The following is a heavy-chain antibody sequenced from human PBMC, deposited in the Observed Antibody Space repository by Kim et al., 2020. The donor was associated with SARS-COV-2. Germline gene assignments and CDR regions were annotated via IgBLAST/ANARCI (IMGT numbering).Heavy chain of an antibody. CDR3: ARDTEGIAPPGLPRWVDP. V-gene: IGHV3-11*04. Sequence: GGSLRLSCAASGFTFSDYYMAWIRQAPGKGLEWISYITSSGGTIFYADSVKGRFTVSRDNARASLSLQMNSLRAEDTAVYYCARDTEGIAPPGLPRWVDP. CDR2: ITSSGGTI. CDR1: GFTFSDYY. J-gene: IGHJ5*02. D-gene: IGHD4-17*01.